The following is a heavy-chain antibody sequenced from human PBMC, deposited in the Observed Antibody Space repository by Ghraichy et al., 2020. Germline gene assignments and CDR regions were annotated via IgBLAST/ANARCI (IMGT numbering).Heavy chain of an antibody. V-gene: IGHV1-3*01. CDR1: GYTFTSYA. J-gene: IGHJ3*02. CDR2: INAGNGNT. D-gene: IGHD6-13*01. CDR3: ARPTRSSYSSSWYMDAFDI. Sequence: ASVKVSCKASGYTFTSYAMHWVRQAPGQRLEWMGWINAGNGNTKYSQKFQGRVTITRDTSASTAYMELSSLRSEDTAVYYCARPTRSSYSSSWYMDAFDIWGQGTMVTVSS.